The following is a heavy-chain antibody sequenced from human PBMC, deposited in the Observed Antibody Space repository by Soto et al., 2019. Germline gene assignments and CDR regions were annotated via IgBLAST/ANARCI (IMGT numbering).Heavy chain of an antibody. Sequence: SETLSLTCTVSGDFISSGSYWGWIRQPPGGGPVWIGSIYHGGTTFYNPSLKSRVSISVDTSKNQFSLRLTSVTAADTAKYCCSRVHVMVVAGRTSDKWGRGTLVTVSS. CDR1: GDFISSGSY. J-gene: IGHJ4*03. V-gene: IGHV4-38-2*02. CDR3: SRVHVMVVAGRTSDK. D-gene: IGHD6-19*01. CDR2: IYHGGTT.